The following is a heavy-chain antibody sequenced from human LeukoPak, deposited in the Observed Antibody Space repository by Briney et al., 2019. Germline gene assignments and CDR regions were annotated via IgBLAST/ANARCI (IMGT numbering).Heavy chain of an antibody. CDR3: VRTGEITTVCDY. V-gene: IGHV4-59*08. CDR2: IHYNGNT. J-gene: IGHJ4*02. D-gene: IGHD4-17*01. CDR1: GDSLSGYF. Sequence: SETLSLTCAVSGDSLSGYFWNWIRQPPGKGLEWIANIHYNGNTNYNPSLRSRVTISADTSKNQFSLRLSSVTAADTAVYYCVRTGEITTVCDYWGRGTLVTVSS.